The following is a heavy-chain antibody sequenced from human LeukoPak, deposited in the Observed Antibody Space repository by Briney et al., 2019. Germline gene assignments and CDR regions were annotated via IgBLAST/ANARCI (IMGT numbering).Heavy chain of an antibody. D-gene: IGHD2-2*01. J-gene: IGHJ4*02. V-gene: IGHV2-5*01. Sequence: SGPPLVNPTQTLTLTCTFSGFSLTTGGGGGGWIRHPPGKALEWLALIYWNDDKRYSPPLKSRLTITKDTSKNQVVLTMTNMDPVDTATYYGAHDMGGYRGYCSSTSCFLNFDYWGQGTLVTVSS. CDR2: IYWNDDK. CDR3: AHDMGGYRGYCSSTSCFLNFDY. CDR1: GFSLTTGGGG.